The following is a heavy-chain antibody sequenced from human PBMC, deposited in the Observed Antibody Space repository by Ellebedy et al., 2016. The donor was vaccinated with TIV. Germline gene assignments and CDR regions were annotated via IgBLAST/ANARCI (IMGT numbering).Heavy chain of an antibody. CDR1: GASISNTNW. V-gene: IGHV4-4*02. CDR2: IDHSEST. J-gene: IGHJ4*02. CDR3: ARIDPWQPIDD. Sequence: MPSETLSLTCAVSGASISNTNWWRWVRHLPGKGLEWIGEIDHSESTNYNPSLKSRVTLSADTSKNHFSLNLRTVTAADTAVYYCARIDPWQPIDDWGQGILVTVSS. D-gene: IGHD2-21*01.